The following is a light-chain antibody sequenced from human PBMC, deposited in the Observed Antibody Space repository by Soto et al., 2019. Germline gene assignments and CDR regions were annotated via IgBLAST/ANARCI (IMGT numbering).Light chain of an antibody. J-gene: IGLJ2*01. CDR3: ASYTTARIRV. Sequence: QSALTQPASVSASPGQSITISCTGTSSDIGAYNSVSWYQQLPGKAPQLMIYDVSFRPSGISSRFSGSKSGNTASLTISGLRPDDDADYYCASYTTARIRVFGGGNKLTVL. CDR1: SSDIGAYNS. CDR2: DVS. V-gene: IGLV2-14*03.